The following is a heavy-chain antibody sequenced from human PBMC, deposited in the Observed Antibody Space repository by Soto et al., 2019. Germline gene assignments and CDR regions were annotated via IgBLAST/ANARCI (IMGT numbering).Heavy chain of an antibody. J-gene: IGHJ6*02. CDR2: FSGSGDGT. D-gene: IGHD6-13*01. Sequence: GGSLRLSCAASGFTFSIYAMSWVRQAPGKGLEWVSAFSGSGDGTYYADSVKGRFTISRDNSKNTLYLQMNSLRVEDTAVYYCAKGGSWPYYGMDVWGQGTTVTVSS. CDR3: AKGGSWPYYGMDV. V-gene: IGHV3-23*01. CDR1: GFTFSIYA.